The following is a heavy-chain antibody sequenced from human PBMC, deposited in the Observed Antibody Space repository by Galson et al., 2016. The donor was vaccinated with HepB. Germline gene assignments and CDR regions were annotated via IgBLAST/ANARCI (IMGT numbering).Heavy chain of an antibody. CDR2: ISGNGGRT. V-gene: IGHV3-23*01. D-gene: IGHD3-16*02. CDR3: AQSSYDYVWGSYRFDS. J-gene: IGHJ4*02. CDR1: GFTFSSYG. Sequence: SLRLSCAASGFTFSSYGMLWVRQSPGKGLEWVSGISGNGGRTYYADSVEGRFTISRDNSKNTLYLQMNSLRAEDTAIYYCAQSSYDYVWGSYRFDSWGQGTLVTLSS.